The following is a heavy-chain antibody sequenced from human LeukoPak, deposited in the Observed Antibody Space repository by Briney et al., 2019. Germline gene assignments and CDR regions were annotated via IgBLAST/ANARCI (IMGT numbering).Heavy chain of an antibody. D-gene: IGHD1-1*01. CDR3: ARGGVPYSFDF. CDR2: INGDGSST. Sequence: GSLRLSCEPSGFTFSNYYMHWVRQAPGKGLVWVSHINGDGSSTGYADSVKGRFTISRDNAKNTLYLQMNGLRADDTAVYYCARGGVPYSFDFWGQGTLVTVSS. V-gene: IGHV3-74*01. CDR1: GFTFSNYY. J-gene: IGHJ4*02.